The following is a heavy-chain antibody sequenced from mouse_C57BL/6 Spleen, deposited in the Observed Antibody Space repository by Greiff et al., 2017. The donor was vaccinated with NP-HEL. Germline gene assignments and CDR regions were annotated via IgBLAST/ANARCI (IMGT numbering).Heavy chain of an antibody. CDR1: GYTFTSYW. Sequence: VQLQQSGAELAKPGASVKLSCKASGYTFTSYWMHWVKQRPGQGLEWIGYINPSSGYTKYNQKFKDKSTLTADKSSSTAYMQLSSLTYEDSAVYYCASYSTTVRYLDYWDQGDTLTDSS. CDR3: ASYSTTVRYLDY. CDR2: INPSSGYT. V-gene: IGHV1-7*01. D-gene: IGHD1-1*01. J-gene: IGHJ2*01.